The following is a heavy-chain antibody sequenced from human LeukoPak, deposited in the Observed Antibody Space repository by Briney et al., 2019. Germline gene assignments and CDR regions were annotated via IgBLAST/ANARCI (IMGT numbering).Heavy chain of an antibody. CDR2: FDPEDGET. D-gene: IGHD1-26*01. Sequence: GASVKVSCKVSGYTLTELSMHWVRQAPGKGLEWIGGFDPEDGETIYAQKFQGRVTMTEDTSTDTAYMELSSLRSEDTAVYYCATSIGSYSPFDYWGQGTLVTVSS. CDR1: GYTLTELS. V-gene: IGHV1-24*01. J-gene: IGHJ4*02. CDR3: ATSIGSYSPFDY.